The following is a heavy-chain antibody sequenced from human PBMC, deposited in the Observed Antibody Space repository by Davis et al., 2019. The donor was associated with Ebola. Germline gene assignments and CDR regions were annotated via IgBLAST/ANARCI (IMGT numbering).Heavy chain of an antibody. Sequence: GGSLRLSCAASGFTFSSYSMNWVRQAPGKGLEWVSSISSSSSYIYYADSVKGRFTISRDNSKNTLYLQMNSLRAEDTAVYYCAREPAAMFFYYYGMDVWGQGTTVTVSS. CDR2: ISSSSSYI. CDR1: GFTFSSYS. J-gene: IGHJ6*02. CDR3: AREPAAMFFYYYGMDV. D-gene: IGHD2-2*01. V-gene: IGHV3-21*01.